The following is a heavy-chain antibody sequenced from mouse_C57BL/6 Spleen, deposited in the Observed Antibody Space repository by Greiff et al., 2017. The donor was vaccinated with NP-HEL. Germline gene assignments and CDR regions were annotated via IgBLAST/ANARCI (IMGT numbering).Heavy chain of an antibody. CDR1: GFTFSSYA. J-gene: IGHJ3*01. V-gene: IGHV5-4*01. Sequence: EVQGVESGGGLVKPGGSLKLSCAASGFTFSSYAMSWVRQTPDKRLEWVATISDGGSYTYYPDNVKGRFTISRDNAKNNLYLQMSHLKSEDTAMYYCARDRRPFAYWGQGTLVTVSA. CDR3: ARDRRPFAY. CDR2: ISDGGSYT.